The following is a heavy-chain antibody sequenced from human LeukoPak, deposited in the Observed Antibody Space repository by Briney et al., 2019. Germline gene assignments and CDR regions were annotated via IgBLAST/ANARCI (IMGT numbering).Heavy chain of an antibody. CDR1: GYTFTSYY. D-gene: IGHD1-7*01. CDR2: INPSGGST. Sequence: ASVKVSCKASGYTFTSYYMHWVRQAPGQGLEWMGIINPSGGSTSYAQKLQGRVTMTRDTSTSTVYMEPSSLRSEDTAVYYCARGTTGDAFDIWGQGTMVTVSS. V-gene: IGHV1-46*01. CDR3: ARGTTGDAFDI. J-gene: IGHJ3*02.